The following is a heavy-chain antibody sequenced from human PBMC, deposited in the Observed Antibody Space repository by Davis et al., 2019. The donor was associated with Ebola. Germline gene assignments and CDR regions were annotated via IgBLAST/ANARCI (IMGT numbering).Heavy chain of an antibody. CDR3: VKEGTTTIWVDSDN. J-gene: IGHJ4*02. V-gene: IGHV3-30-3*02. CDR1: GFTFSSYA. CDR2: ISYDGSNK. D-gene: IGHD1-26*01. Sequence: GGSLRLSCAASGFTFSSYAMHWVRQAPGKGLEWVAVISYDGSNKYYADSVKGRFTISRDNSKNTLYLQMNSLRAEDTAVYYFVKEGTTTIWVDSDNWGQGTLVTVAS.